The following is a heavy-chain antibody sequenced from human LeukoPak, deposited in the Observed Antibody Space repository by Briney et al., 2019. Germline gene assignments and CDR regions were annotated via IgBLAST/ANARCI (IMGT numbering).Heavy chain of an antibody. D-gene: IGHD6-19*01. CDR2: IHSNGNT. J-gene: IGHJ4*02. Sequence: MPSETLSLTCVVSGGSINNYYWSWIRQPPGKGLEWIAYIHSNGNTNYNPSLKSRVTISVDTSKNQFSLKLSSVTAADTAVYYCARKYSSGYYFDYWGQGTLVTVSS. CDR1: GGSINNYY. V-gene: IGHV4-59*12. CDR3: ARKYSSGYYFDY.